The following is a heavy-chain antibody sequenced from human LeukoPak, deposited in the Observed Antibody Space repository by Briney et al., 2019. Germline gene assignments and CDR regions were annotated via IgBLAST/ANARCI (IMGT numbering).Heavy chain of an antibody. V-gene: IGHV3-30*02. CDR2: IRYDGSRK. J-gene: IGHJ4*02. CDR3: AKDYGAFGDSSSYLDH. D-gene: IGHD4-17*01. Sequence: GVSLRLSCAASGFSFSSFGMHWVRQAPGKGLEWVTSIRYDGSRKHYTDSVKGRFTISRDNSKNTLYLQMNSLRDEDTAVYYCAKDYGAFGDSSSYLDHWGQGTLVNVSS. CDR1: GFSFSSFG.